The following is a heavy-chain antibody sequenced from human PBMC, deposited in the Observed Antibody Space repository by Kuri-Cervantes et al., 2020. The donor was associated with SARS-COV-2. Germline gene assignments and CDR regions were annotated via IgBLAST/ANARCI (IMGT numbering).Heavy chain of an antibody. CDR2: IYYSGST. V-gene: IGHV4-61*01. D-gene: IGHD3-22*01. CDR1: GGSVSSGSYY. J-gene: IGHJ3*02. Sequence: SETLSLTCTVSGGSVSSGSYYWSWIRQPPGKGLEWIGYIYYSGSTNYNPSLKSRVTISVDTSKNQFSLKLSSVTAADTAVYYCARDHYDSSGYAFDIWGQGTTVTVSS. CDR3: ARDHYDSSGYAFDI.